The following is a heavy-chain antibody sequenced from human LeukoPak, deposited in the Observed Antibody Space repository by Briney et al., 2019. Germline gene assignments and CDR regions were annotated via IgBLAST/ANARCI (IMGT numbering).Heavy chain of an antibody. D-gene: IGHD4-23*01. Sequence: PSETLSLTCTVSGGSISSGSYYWSWIRQPVGKGLKWIGRIYTSGSTNYNPSLKSRVTISVDTSKNQFSLKLSSVTAADTAVYYCASTVVKGVGFDYWGQGTLVTVSS. CDR3: ASTVVKGVGFDY. CDR2: IYTSGST. J-gene: IGHJ4*02. CDR1: GGSISSGSYY. V-gene: IGHV4-61*02.